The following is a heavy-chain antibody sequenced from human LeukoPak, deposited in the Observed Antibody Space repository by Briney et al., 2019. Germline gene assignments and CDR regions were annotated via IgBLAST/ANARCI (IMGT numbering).Heavy chain of an antibody. V-gene: IGHV4-34*01. CDR1: GGSFSGYY. CDR3: ASQVRLERRYYYYSMDV. CDR2: IDHSGST. Sequence: SETLSLTCAVYGGSFSGYYWSWIRQPPGKGMEWNGEIDHSGSTNYNPSLKSRVTISVDTSKNQFSLKLSSVTAADTAVYYCASQVRLERRYYYYSMDVWGKGTTVTVSS. D-gene: IGHD1-1*01. J-gene: IGHJ6*03.